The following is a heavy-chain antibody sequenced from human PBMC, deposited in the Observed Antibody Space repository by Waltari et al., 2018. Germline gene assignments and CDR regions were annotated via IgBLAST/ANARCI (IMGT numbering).Heavy chain of an antibody. Sequence: QVQLVQSGAEVKKPGSSVKVSCKDSGGTFSSYALSWVRQAPGQGLEWMGRIIPIFGTANYAQKFQGRVTITADKSTSTAYMELSSLRSEDTAVYYCARSSPVGATTEGFDYWGQGTLVTVSS. CDR2: IIPIFGTA. J-gene: IGHJ4*02. V-gene: IGHV1-69*08. CDR1: GGTFSSYA. CDR3: ARSSPVGATTEGFDY. D-gene: IGHD1-26*01.